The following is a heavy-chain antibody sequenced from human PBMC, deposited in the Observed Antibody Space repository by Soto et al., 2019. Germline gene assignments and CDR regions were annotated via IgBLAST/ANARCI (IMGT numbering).Heavy chain of an antibody. J-gene: IGHJ4*02. V-gene: IGHV2-5*02. D-gene: IGHD3-9*01. CDR2: LYWDDDK. CDR3: AHAAVFDWLLYYYDY. CDR1: GFSLSTSGVG. Sequence: QITLKESGPTLVKPTQTLTLTCTFSGFSLSTSGVGVGWIRQPPGKALEWLAVLYWDDDKRYIPSLKSWLTVTKDTSKNQVVLTVTNVDPVDTATYYCAHAAVFDWLLYYYDYWGQGTLGTVSS.